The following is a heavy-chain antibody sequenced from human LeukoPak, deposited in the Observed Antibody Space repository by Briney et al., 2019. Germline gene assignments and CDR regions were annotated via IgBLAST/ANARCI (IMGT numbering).Heavy chain of an antibody. D-gene: IGHD2-21*01. CDR3: ARQLGDRLLFDY. CDR1: GGSFSSYF. CDR2: IYYSGST. Sequence: SETLSLTCTVSGGSFSSYFWSWIRQPPGKGLEWIGYIYYSGSTHYNSSLKSRVTISLDTSRNQFSLKLSSVTAADTAVYYCARQLGDRLLFDYWGQGTLVTVSS. V-gene: IGHV4-59*01. J-gene: IGHJ4*02.